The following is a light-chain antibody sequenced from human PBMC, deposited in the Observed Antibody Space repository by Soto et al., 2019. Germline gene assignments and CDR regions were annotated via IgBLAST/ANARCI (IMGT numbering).Light chain of an antibody. CDR3: QQYNGYPLT. CDR1: QTLRTW. J-gene: IGKJ4*01. V-gene: IGKV1-5*01. CDR2: DVS. Sequence: DIQMTQSPSTLSASVGDRVTITCRASQTLRTWLAWYQQKPGKAPKLLIYDVSILQSGVPSRFIGSGSWTEFTLTISSLQPDDFATYYCQQYNGYPLTFGGGTKVEFK.